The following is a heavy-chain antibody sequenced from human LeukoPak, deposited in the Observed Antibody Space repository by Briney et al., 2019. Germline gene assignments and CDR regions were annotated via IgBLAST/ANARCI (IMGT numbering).Heavy chain of an antibody. V-gene: IGHV1-18*01. CDR2: ISAYNGNT. CDR3: AREGWYYDSSLYYYGMDV. J-gene: IGHJ6*02. Sequence: ASVKVSCKASGYTFTSYGISWVRQAPGQGLEWMGWISAYNGNTNYAQKLQGRVTMTTDTSTSTAYMELRSLRSDDTAVYYCAREGWYYDSSLYYYGMDVWGQGTTVTVSS. D-gene: IGHD6-19*01. CDR1: GYTFTSYG.